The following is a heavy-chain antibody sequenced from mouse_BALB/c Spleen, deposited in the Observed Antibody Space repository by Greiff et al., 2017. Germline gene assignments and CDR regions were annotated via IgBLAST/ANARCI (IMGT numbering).Heavy chain of an antibody. CDR3: ARSPGPYYFDY. D-gene: IGHD3-1*01. CDR2: IYPGDGDT. Sequence: VQLQQSGAELVRPGSSVKISCKASGYAFSSYWMNWVKQRPGQGLEWIGQIYPGDGDTNYNGKFKGKATLTADKSSSTAYMQLSSLTSEDSAVYFCARSPGPYYFDYWGQGTTLTVSS. CDR1: GYAFSSYW. J-gene: IGHJ2*01. V-gene: IGHV1-80*01.